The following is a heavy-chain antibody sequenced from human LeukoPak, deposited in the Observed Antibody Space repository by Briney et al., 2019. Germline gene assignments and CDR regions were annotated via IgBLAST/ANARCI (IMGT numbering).Heavy chain of an antibody. CDR2: IYYSGNT. Sequence: SETLSLXCTVSGGPISSFYWSWIRQSPEKGLEWIGYIYYSGNTNYNPSLKSRVTISADTSKNQFSLKLRSVTAADTAVYYCARRIPGSSVFAFDIWDQGTMVTVSS. V-gene: IGHV4-59*01. D-gene: IGHD2-15*01. CDR3: ARRIPGSSVFAFDI. J-gene: IGHJ3*02. CDR1: GGPISSFY.